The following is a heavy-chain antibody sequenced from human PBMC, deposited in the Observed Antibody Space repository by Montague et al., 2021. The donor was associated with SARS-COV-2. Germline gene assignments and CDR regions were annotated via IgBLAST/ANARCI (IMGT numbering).Heavy chain of an antibody. D-gene: IGHD6-13*01. CDR3: ARDLRGFSTSWYALDS. CDR1: GFTFSSFG. CDR2: LWYDGGNK. Sequence: SLRLSCAASGFTFSSFGMHWVRQAPGKGLEWVAALWYDGGNKYYADSVKGRFTISRDNSKNTLYLQMNSLRAEDTAVYYCARDLRGFSTSWYALDSWGQGTLVTVSS. V-gene: IGHV3-33*01. J-gene: IGHJ4*02.